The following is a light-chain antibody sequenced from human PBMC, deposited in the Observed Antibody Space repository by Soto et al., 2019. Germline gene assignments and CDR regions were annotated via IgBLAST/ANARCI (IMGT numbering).Light chain of an antibody. V-gene: IGKV3-11*01. Sequence: IVLAQSPGTLSLSPGERATLSCRASQSVGIYLAWHQQKPGQAPRLLIYDASNRATGIPARFSGRGSGTDFTLTISSLDPDDFAVYYCQQRSSAITFGQGTRLEIK. J-gene: IGKJ5*01. CDR2: DAS. CDR1: QSVGIY. CDR3: QQRSSAIT.